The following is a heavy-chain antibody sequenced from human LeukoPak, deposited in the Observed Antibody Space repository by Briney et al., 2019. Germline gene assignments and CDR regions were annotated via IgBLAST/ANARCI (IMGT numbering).Heavy chain of an antibody. CDR1: RFTFSSYS. V-gene: IGHV3-23*01. J-gene: IGHJ4*02. CDR3: AKGLYYDSSGYYKN. D-gene: IGHD3-22*01. Sequence: QTGGSLRLSCAASRFTFSSYSMSWVRQAPGKGLEWVSAISGSGGSTYYADSVKGRFTISRDNSKNTLYLQMNSLRAEDTAVYYCAKGLYYDSSGYYKNWGQGTLVTVSS. CDR2: ISGSGGST.